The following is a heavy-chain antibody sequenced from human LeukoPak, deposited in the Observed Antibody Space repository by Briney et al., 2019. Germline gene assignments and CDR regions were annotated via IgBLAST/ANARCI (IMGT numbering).Heavy chain of an antibody. CDR2: ISWNSGTI. Sequence: GGSLRLSCAASGFTFDDYAMHWVRQAPGKGLEWVSGISWNSGTIGYADSVKGRFTISRDNAKNSLYLQMNSLRAEDMALYYCAKGLYSSSPSAFDIWGQGTMVTVSS. V-gene: IGHV3-9*03. J-gene: IGHJ3*02. D-gene: IGHD6-13*01. CDR3: AKGLYSSSPSAFDI. CDR1: GFTFDDYA.